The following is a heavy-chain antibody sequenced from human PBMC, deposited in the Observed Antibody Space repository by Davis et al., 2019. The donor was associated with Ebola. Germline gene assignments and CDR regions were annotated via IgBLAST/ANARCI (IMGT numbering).Heavy chain of an antibody. V-gene: IGHV2-70*11. CDR2: IDWDDDK. J-gene: IGHJ6*02. CDR1: GFPLSTSGMC. D-gene: IGHD3-22*01. CDR3: AREIYDSSGYYYYYYGMDV. Sequence: SGPTLAKPTQTLTLICTFSGFPLSTSGMCVSWIRQPPGKALEWLARIDWDDDKYYSTSLKTRLTISKDTSKNQVVLTMTNMDPVDTATYYCAREIYDSSGYYYYYYGMDVWGQGTTVTVSS.